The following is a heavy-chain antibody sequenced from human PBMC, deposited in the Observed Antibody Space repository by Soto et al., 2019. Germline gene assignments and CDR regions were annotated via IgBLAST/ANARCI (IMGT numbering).Heavy chain of an antibody. V-gene: IGHV3-33*01. CDR3: ARDVRHNWNDVLDY. Sequence: GGSLRLSCAASGFTFSSYGMHWVRQAPGKGLEWVAVIWYDGSNKYYADSVKGRFTISRDNSKNTLYLQMNSLRAEDTAVYYCARDVRHNWNDVLDYWGQATLVTVSS. CDR1: GFTFSSYG. J-gene: IGHJ4*02. D-gene: IGHD1-1*01. CDR2: IWYDGSNK.